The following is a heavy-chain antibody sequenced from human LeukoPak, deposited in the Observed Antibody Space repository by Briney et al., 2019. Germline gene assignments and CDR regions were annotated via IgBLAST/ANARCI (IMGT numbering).Heavy chain of an antibody. Sequence: GGSLRLSCAASEFSVKYNYMTWVRQAPGKGLEWVSLLYSAGSTNYADSVKGRFTISRDNSKNTLYLQMNGLRAEDTAVYYCAKDFEQLDGGVDYWGQGTLVTVSS. CDR1: EFSVKYNY. CDR2: LYSAGST. CDR3: AKDFEQLDGGVDY. D-gene: IGHD6-13*01. V-gene: IGHV3-53*05. J-gene: IGHJ4*02.